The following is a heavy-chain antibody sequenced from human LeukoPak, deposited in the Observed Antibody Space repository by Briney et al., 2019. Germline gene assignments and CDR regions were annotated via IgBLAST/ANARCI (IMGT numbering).Heavy chain of an antibody. CDR1: GYTFTSYD. CDR2: MNPNSGNT. CDR3: ARSRAKAETYYYDSSGYYGY. D-gene: IGHD3-22*01. J-gene: IGHJ4*02. V-gene: IGHV1-8*01. Sequence: GASAKVSCKASGYTFTSYDINWVRQATGQGLEWMGWMNPNSGNTGYAQKFQGRVTMTRNTSISTAYMELSSLRSEDTAVYYCARSRAKAETYYYDSSGYYGYWGQGTLVTVSS.